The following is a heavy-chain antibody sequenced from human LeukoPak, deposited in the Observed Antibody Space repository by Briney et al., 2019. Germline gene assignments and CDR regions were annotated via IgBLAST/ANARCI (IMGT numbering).Heavy chain of an antibody. CDR3: ARAIWFGEFLNWFDP. CDR1: GYTFTSYA. V-gene: IGHV1-69*05. Sequence: SVKVSCKASGYTFTSYAMHWVRQAPGQRLEWMGGIIPIFGTANYAQKFQGRVTITTDESTSTAYMELSSLRSEDTAVYYCARAIWFGEFLNWFDPWGQGTLVTVSS. D-gene: IGHD3-10*01. CDR2: IIPIFGTA. J-gene: IGHJ5*02.